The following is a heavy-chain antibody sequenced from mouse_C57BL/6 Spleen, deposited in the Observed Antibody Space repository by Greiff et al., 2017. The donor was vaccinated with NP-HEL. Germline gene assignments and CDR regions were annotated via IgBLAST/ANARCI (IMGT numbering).Heavy chain of an antibody. CDR2: IDPETGGT. D-gene: IGHD2-4*01. Sequence: QVQLQQSGAELVRPGASVTLSCKASGYTFTDYEMHWVKQTPVHGLEWIGAIDPETGGTAYNQKFKGKAILTADKSSSTAYMELRSLTSEDSAVYYCTRFYYDYDGGDYWGQGTTLTVSS. CDR3: TRFYYDYDGGDY. V-gene: IGHV1-15*01. CDR1: GYTFTDYE. J-gene: IGHJ2*01.